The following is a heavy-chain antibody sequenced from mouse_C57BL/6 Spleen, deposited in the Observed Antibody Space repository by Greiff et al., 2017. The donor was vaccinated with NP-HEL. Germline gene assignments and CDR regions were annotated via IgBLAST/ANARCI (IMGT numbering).Heavy chain of an antibody. CDR1: GFTFSDYG. J-gene: IGHJ1*03. D-gene: IGHD1-1*01. CDR3: ARGIYYYGSVYFDV. V-gene: IGHV5-17*01. CDR2: ISSGSSTI. Sequence: EVQLVESGGGLVKPGGSLKLSCAASGFTFSDYGMHWVRQAPEKGLEWVAYISSGSSTIYYADTVKGRFTISRDNAKNTLFLQMTSLRSEDTAMYYGARGIYYYGSVYFDVWGTGTTVTVSS.